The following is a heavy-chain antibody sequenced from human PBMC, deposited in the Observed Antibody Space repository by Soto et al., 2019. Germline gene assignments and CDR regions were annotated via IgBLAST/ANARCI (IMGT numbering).Heavy chain of an antibody. J-gene: IGHJ2*01. CDR2: VYYTGHT. Sequence: SETLSLTCTVSGDSVRSRHCYWTWIRQPPGKEMEWIGYVYYTGHTNYNPSLKPRVTISVDTSNNAFSLKLASVAAADAAFYYGARDAVLMPSKRYYDFWGRGTLVTVSS. V-gene: IGHV4-61*01. D-gene: IGHD3-9*01. CDR3: ARDAVLMPSKRYYDF. CDR1: GDSVRSRHCY.